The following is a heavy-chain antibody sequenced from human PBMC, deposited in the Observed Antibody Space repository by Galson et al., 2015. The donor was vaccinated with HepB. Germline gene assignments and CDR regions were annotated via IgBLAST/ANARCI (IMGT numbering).Heavy chain of an antibody. Sequence: QSGAEVKKPGESLKISCKGSGSSFHLYWIAWVRQMPGKGLEWMGIIYPGDSETTYSPSFQGQVTISADKSTSTAYLQWSSLRASDTAMYFCVRRETLKPYPGGRNWFDPWGQGTLVTVSS. CDR2: IYPGDSET. CDR3: VRRETLKPYPGGRNWFDP. D-gene: IGHD3-16*01. J-gene: IGHJ5*02. V-gene: IGHV5-51*01. CDR1: GSSFHLYW.